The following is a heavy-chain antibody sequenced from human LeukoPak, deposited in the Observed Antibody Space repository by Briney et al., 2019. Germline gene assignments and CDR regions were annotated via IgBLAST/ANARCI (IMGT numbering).Heavy chain of an antibody. J-gene: IGHJ5*02. CDR3: ARTSYYDILTGTEDWFDP. CDR1: GYTFTGYY. D-gene: IGHD3-9*01. CDR2: INPNSGGT. V-gene: IGHV1-2*02. Sequence: ASVKVSCKASGYTFTGYYMHWVRQAPGQGLEWMGWINPNSGGTNYAQKFQGRVTMTRDTSISTAYMELSRLRSDDTAVYYCARTSYYDILTGTEDWFDPWGQGTLVTVSS.